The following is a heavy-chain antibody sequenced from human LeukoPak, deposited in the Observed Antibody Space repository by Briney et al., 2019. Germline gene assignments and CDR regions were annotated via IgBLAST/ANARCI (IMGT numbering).Heavy chain of an antibody. D-gene: IGHD3-22*01. CDR2: IIPILGIP. V-gene: IGHV1-69*04. CDR3: ARVSYYDSSGYPEYFHH. J-gene: IGHJ1*01. Sequence: SVKVSCKAPGGTFSSYAISWVRQAPGQGLEWMGRIIPILGIPNYAQKFQGRVTITADKSTTTAYMELSSLRSEDTAVYYCARVSYYDSSGYPEYFHHWGQGTLVTVSS. CDR1: GGTFSSYA.